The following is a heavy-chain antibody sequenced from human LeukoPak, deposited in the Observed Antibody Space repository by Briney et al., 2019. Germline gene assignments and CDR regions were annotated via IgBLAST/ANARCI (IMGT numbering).Heavy chain of an antibody. CDR3: AKDKDPWKSTSISDFDY. CDR2: IRYDGSNK. J-gene: IGHJ4*02. CDR1: GFTFSTYG. D-gene: IGHD1-1*01. Sequence: GGSLRLSCAASGFTFSTYGMHCVRHAPGKGLEWVAFIRYDGSNKYYADSVKGRFTISRDNSKNTLYLQMNSLRAEDTAVYFCAKDKDPWKSTSISDFDYWGQGTLVTVSS. V-gene: IGHV3-30*02.